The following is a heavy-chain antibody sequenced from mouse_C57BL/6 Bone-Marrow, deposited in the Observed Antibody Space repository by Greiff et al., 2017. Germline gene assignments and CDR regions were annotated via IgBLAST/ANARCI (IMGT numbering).Heavy chain of an antibody. CDR2: ISDGGSYT. CDR1: GFTFSSYA. J-gene: IGHJ3*01. Sequence: DVKLVESGGGLVKPGGSLKLSCAASGFTFSSYAMSWVRQTPEKRLEWVATISDGGSYTYYPDNVKGRFTISRDNAKNNLYLQMSHLKSEDTAMYYCARGSYRGFSYWGQGTLVTVSA. CDR3: ARGSYRGFSY. D-gene: IGHD2-10*01. V-gene: IGHV5-4*03.